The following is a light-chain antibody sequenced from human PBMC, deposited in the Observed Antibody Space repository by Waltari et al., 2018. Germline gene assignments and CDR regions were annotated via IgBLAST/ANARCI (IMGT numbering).Light chain of an antibody. Sequence: QSALTQPRSVSGSPGQSVTISCTGTSSDVGGYDYVSWYQHHPGKAPKLIICDVTKRPSGVPDRFSGSKSGNTASLTISGLQAEDEADYYCCSYAGRYTHVVFGGGTKLNVL. CDR2: DVT. CDR1: SSDVGGYDY. J-gene: IGLJ2*01. CDR3: CSYAGRYTHVV. V-gene: IGLV2-11*01.